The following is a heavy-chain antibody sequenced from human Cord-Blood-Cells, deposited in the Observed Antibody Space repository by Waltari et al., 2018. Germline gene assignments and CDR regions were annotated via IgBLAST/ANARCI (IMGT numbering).Heavy chain of an antibody. CDR3: ARREYSSSYYFDY. V-gene: IGHV4-61*01. CDR2: IYYSGST. J-gene: IGHJ4*02. Sequence: QVQLQESGPGLVKPSETLSLTCTVPGGSVSSGSYYWSWIRQPPGKGLEWIGYIYYSGSTNYNPSLKSRVTISVDTSKNQFSLKLSSVTAADTAVYYCARREYSSSYYFDYWGQGTLVTVSS. CDR1: GGSVSSGSYY. D-gene: IGHD6-6*01.